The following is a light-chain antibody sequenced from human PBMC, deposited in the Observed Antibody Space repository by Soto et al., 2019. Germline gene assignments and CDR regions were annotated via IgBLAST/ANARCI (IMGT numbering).Light chain of an antibody. J-gene: IGKJ5*01. CDR2: GAS. V-gene: IGKV1-39*01. CDR3: QQSFTAPIT. Sequence: DIQMTQSPSTLSASVGDRVTITCRASQSINNHLNWYQQKPGEAPKLLIYGASSLHYGVPSRFSGGGSGTAFTLTISSLQPEDSATYYCQQSFTAPITFGQGTRLEIK. CDR1: QSINNH.